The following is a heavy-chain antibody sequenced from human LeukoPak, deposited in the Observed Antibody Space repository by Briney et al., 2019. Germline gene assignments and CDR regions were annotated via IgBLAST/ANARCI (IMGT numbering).Heavy chain of an antibody. V-gene: IGHV3-30-3*01. CDR1: GFTFSSYA. Sequence: GGSLRLSCAASGFTFSSYAMPWVRQAPGKGLEWVAVISYDGSNKYYADSVKGRFTISRDNSKNTLYLQMNRLRAEDTAVYYCASTPYYYDSSGYSYFDYWGQGTLVTVSS. J-gene: IGHJ4*02. CDR2: ISYDGSNK. CDR3: ASTPYYYDSSGYSYFDY. D-gene: IGHD3-22*01.